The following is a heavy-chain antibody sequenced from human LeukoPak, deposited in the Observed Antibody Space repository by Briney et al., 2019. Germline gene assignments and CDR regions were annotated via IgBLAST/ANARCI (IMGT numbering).Heavy chain of an antibody. D-gene: IGHD3-16*02. J-gene: IGHJ4*02. Sequence: SVKVSCKACGGTFSSYAISWVRQAPGQGLEWMGGIIPIFGTANYAQKFQGRVTITADESTSTAYMELSSLRSEDTAVYYCARALGDYVWGSYRSFDYWGQGTLVTVSS. CDR3: ARALGDYVWGSYRSFDY. V-gene: IGHV1-69*13. CDR2: IIPIFGTA. CDR1: GGTFSSYA.